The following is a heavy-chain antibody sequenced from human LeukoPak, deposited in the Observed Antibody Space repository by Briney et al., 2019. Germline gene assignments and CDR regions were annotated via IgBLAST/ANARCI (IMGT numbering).Heavy chain of an antibody. D-gene: IGHD2-15*01. CDR3: ATQGTLTPHNAFDV. CDR1: GYDFANFW. CDR2: IYPGDSDT. V-gene: IGHV5-51*01. Sequence: GESLKISCQASGYDFANFWIGWVRQMPGKGLDWMGIIYPGDSDTRYSPSFQGLVTISADKSISTAYLQWTSLKASDTAMYYCATQGTLTPHNAFDVWGQGTMVTVSS. J-gene: IGHJ3*01.